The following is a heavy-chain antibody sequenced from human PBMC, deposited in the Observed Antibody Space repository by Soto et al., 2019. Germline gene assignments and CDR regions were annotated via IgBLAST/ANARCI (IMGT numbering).Heavy chain of an antibody. J-gene: IGHJ6*02. Sequence: QVQLVQSGAEVKKPGSSVKVSCKVSGGTFSNYAIDWVRLAPGHGLEWMGGIVPIFGTTYYTQKFQGRATLIADDSTTTAYLEMSSLRSEDTAIYYCAGVEAVAGLYNYHGLDVWGQGTAVTVSS. CDR1: GGTFSNYA. V-gene: IGHV1-69*12. D-gene: IGHD6-19*01. CDR2: IVPIFGTT. CDR3: AGVEAVAGLYNYHGLDV.